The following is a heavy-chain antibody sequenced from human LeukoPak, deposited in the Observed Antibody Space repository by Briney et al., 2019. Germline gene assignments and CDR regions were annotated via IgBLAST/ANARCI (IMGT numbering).Heavy chain of an antibody. V-gene: IGHV4-59*12. CDR3: ARWYYTGSGYYYDF. D-gene: IGHD3-22*01. J-gene: IGHJ4*02. CDR2: INHSGTT. Sequence: SETLSLTCTVSGGSISSYYWSWIRQPPGKGLEWIGEINHSGTTNYNPSLRSRVTISVDKSKNQFSLKLSSVTAADTAFYYCARWYYTGSGYYYDFWGQGTLVTVSS. CDR1: GGSISSYY.